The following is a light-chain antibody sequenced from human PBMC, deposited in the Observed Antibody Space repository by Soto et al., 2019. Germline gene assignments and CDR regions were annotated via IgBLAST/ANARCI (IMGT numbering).Light chain of an antibody. CDR1: SSNIGAGYD. J-gene: IGLJ3*02. CDR3: QSYDSSLRGWV. CDR2: GNN. V-gene: IGLV1-40*01. Sequence: QSVLTQPPSVSGAPGQRVTISCTGSSSNIGAGYDVHWYQQLPGTAPKLLIYGNNNRPSGVPDRLSGSKSGASASLAITGLQAEDEADYYCQSYDSSLRGWVFGGGTKRPS.